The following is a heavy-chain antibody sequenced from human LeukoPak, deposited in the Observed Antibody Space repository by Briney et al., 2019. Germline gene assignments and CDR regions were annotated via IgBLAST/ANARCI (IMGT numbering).Heavy chain of an antibody. CDR1: GFTVSSNY. D-gene: IGHD2-15*01. V-gene: IGHV3-53*01. CDR3: ARERRGFCSGGSCS. Sequence: PGGSLRLSCAASGFTVSSNYMSWVRQAPGKGLEWVSVIYSGGRTYYAASVKGRFTISRDNSKNTLYLQMNSLRAEDRAVYYCARERRGFCSGGSCSWGQGTLVSVSS. CDR2: IYSGGRT. J-gene: IGHJ5*02.